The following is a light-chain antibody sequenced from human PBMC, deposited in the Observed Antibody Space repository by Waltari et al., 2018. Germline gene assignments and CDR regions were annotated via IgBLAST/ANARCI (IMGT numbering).Light chain of an antibody. CDR2: EVS. V-gene: IGLV2-14*01. CDR3: SSYTSSSTLV. J-gene: IGLJ1*01. Sequence: QSALTQPASVSGSPGQSITISCTGASSDVGFYNYVSWYQQHPGKVPKLMIYEVSNRPSLVSKRFSGSKSGNTASLTSSGLQAEDEADYYCSSYTSSSTLVFGTGTKVTVL. CDR1: SSDVGFYNY.